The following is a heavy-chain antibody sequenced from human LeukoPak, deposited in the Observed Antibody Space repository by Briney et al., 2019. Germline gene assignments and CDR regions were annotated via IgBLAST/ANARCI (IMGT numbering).Heavy chain of an antibody. V-gene: IGHV4-34*01. Sequence: PSETLSLTCAVYGGSFGGYYWSWIRQPPGKGLEWIGEINHSGSTNYNPSLKSRVTISVDTSKNQFSLKLSSVTAADTAVYYCARDMTTWWYNWFDPWGPGTLVTVSS. CDR3: ARDMTTWWYNWFDP. CDR1: GGSFGGYY. D-gene: IGHD4-11*01. CDR2: INHSGST. J-gene: IGHJ5*02.